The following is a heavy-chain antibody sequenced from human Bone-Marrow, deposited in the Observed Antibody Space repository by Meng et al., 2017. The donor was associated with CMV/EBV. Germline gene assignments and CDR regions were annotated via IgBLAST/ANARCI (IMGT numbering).Heavy chain of an antibody. D-gene: IGHD6-6*01. CDR1: GFTFSSYS. J-gene: IGHJ4*02. Sequence: GESMKISCAASGFTFSSYSMNWVRQAPGKGLEWVSSISSSSSYIYYADSVKGRFTISRDNSKNTLYLQMNSLRAEDTAVYYCANLAIPSSSSHAPRPFDYWGQGTLVTVSS. V-gene: IGHV3-21*04. CDR3: ANLAIPSSSSHAPRPFDY. CDR2: ISSSSSYI.